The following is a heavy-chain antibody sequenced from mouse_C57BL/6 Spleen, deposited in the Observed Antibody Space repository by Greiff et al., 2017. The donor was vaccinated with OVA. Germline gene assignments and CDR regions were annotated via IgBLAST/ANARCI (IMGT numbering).Heavy chain of an antibody. CDR3: TRDYDYDGNYVDY. J-gene: IGHJ2*01. Sequence: VQLQQSGAELVRPGASVTLSCKASGYTFTDYEMHWVKQTPVHGLEWIGAIDPETGGTAYNQKFKGKAILTADKSSSTAYMELRSLTSEDSAVYYCTRDYDYDGNYVDYWGQGTTLTVSS. CDR2: IDPETGGT. D-gene: IGHD2-4*01. CDR1: GYTFTDYE. V-gene: IGHV1-15*01.